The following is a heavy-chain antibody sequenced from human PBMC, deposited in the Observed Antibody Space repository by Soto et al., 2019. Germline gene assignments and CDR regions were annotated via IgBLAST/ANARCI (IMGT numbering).Heavy chain of an antibody. D-gene: IGHD5-12*01. CDR2: ISISKGKT. J-gene: IGHJ6*02. CDR1: GYTFLNYD. V-gene: IGHV1-18*01. CDR3: GRKGYIGNFGLDV. Sequence: QVQLVQSGAEVKRPGASVKVSCKASGYTFLNYDVAWVRRAPGQGLEWLGWISISKGKTYYEQRLQGRVTMTPDTATTTAYMEVTSLRSDDTAVYFCGRKGYIGNFGLDVWGPGTTVTVSS.